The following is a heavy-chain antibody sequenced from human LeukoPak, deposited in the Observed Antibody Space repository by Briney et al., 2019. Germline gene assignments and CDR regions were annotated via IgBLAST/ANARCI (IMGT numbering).Heavy chain of an antibody. CDR1: GFTFSDYY. CDR3: ARARFGYNRGPFDY. J-gene: IGHJ4*02. Sequence: GGSLRLSCAASGFTFSDYYMSWIRQAPGKGLEWAAFISYDGSDKHYADSVKGRFTISRDNPKNTLYLQMNSLRPGDTAVYYCARARFGYNRGPFDYWGQGILVTVSS. D-gene: IGHD5-24*01. V-gene: IGHV3-30-3*01. CDR2: ISYDGSDK.